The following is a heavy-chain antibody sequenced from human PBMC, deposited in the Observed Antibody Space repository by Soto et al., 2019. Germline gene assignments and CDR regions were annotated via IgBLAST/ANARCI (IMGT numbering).Heavy chain of an antibody. CDR2: IWYDGSEK. CDR3: ASEPLIVVEPATPYAFNM. Sequence: GESLKISCAASGFTSSSYGMHWVRQAPGKGLEWVAGIWYDGSEKRYVDSVKGRFTISRDNFKNTLYLQMNSLRPEDTAVFYCASEPLIVVEPATPYAFNMWGQGTMVTVSS. V-gene: IGHV3-33*01. D-gene: IGHD2-15*01. J-gene: IGHJ3*02. CDR1: GFTSSSYG.